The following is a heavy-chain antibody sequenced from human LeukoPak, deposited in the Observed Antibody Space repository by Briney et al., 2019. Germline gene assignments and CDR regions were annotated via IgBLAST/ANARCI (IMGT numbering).Heavy chain of an antibody. V-gene: IGHV1-8*01. J-gene: IGHJ6*03. D-gene: IGHD3-9*01. Sequence: ASVKVSCKASGYTFTSYDINWVRQATGQGLEWMGWMNPNSGNTGYAQKFQGRVTMIRNTSISTAYMELSSLRSEDTAVYYCARRGFDWLLSDYYYYMDVWGKGTTVTVSS. CDR2: MNPNSGNT. CDR3: ARRGFDWLLSDYYYYMDV. CDR1: GYTFTSYD.